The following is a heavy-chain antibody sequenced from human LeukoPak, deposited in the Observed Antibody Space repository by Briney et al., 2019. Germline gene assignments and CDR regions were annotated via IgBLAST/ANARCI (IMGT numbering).Heavy chain of an antibody. D-gene: IGHD2-15*01. J-gene: IGHJ4*02. CDR1: GYSISSGYY. V-gene: IGHV4-38-2*02. CDR2: IYHSGST. CDR3: ARVPYSFYFDY. Sequence: PSETLSLTCTVSGYSISSGYYWGCIRQPPGKGLEWIGSIYHSGSTYYNPSLKSRVTISVDTSKNQFSLKLSSVTAADTAVYYCARVPYSFYFDYWGQGTLVTVSS.